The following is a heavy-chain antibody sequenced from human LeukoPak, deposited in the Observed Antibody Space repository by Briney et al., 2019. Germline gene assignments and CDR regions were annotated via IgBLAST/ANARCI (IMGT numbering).Heavy chain of an antibody. CDR1: GFTFSSYA. CDR2: ISGSGGST. CDR3: AKEQMMYSSSPFDY. J-gene: IGHJ4*02. Sequence: GGSLRLSCAASGFTFSSYAMSWVRQAPGKGLELVSAISGSGGSTYYADSVKGRFTISRDNSKNTLYLQMNSLRAEDTAVYFCAKEQMMYSSSPFDYWGQGTLVTVSA. D-gene: IGHD6-19*01. V-gene: IGHV3-23*01.